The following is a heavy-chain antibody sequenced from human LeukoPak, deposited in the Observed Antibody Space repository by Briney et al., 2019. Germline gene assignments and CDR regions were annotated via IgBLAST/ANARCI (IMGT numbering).Heavy chain of an antibody. J-gene: IGHJ6*03. Sequence: GGSLRLSCAASGFTFDDYTMHWVRQAPGKGLEWVSLISWDGGSTYYADSVKGRFTISRDNSKNSLYLQMNSLRTEDTALYYCAKDGGSIWLHYYYYYMDVWGKGTTVTVSS. D-gene: IGHD6-13*01. V-gene: IGHV3-43*01. CDR3: AKDGGSIWLHYYYYYMDV. CDR1: GFTFDDYT. CDR2: ISWDGGST.